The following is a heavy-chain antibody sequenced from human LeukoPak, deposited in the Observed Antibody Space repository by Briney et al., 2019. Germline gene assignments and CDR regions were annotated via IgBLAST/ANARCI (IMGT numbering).Heavy chain of an antibody. CDR2: ISASGHST. D-gene: IGHD3-10*01. Sequence: PGGSLRLSCTVSGFTVSSNSMTWVRQAAGKGLEWVSRISASGHSTTYADSVKGRITISRDNSKNTLFLQVHSLRDDDTAVYYCARVDNMVRGIIAYWGQGTLVTVSS. V-gene: IGHV3-23*01. CDR1: GFTVSSNS. J-gene: IGHJ4*02. CDR3: ARVDNMVRGIIAY.